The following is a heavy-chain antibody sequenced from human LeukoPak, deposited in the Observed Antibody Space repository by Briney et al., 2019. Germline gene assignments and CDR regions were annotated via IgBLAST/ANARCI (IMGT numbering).Heavy chain of an antibody. CDR3: ARQRNYDILTGALDDAFDI. D-gene: IGHD3-9*01. V-gene: IGHV4-39*01. J-gene: IGHJ3*02. CDR1: GYSISSSSYY. CDR2: IYYSGST. Sequence: PSETLSLTCTVSGYSISSSSYYWGWIRQPPGKGLEWIGSIYYSGSTYYNPSLKSRVTISVDTSKNQFSLKLSSVTAADTAVYYCARQRNYDILTGALDDAFDIWGQGTMVTVSS.